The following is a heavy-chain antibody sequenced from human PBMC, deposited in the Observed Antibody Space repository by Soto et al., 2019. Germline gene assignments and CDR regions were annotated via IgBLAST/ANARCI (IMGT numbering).Heavy chain of an antibody. D-gene: IGHD5-18*01. V-gene: IGHV4-59*08. J-gene: IGHJ4*02. CDR3: ARHRYSYGVYYFDY. CDR2: IYYSGST. CDR1: GGSISNYY. Sequence: PSETLSLTCIVSGGSISNYYWSWNRQPPGKGLEWIGYIYYSGSTNYNPSLTSRVTISVDTSKNQFSLKLSSVTAADTAVYYCARHRYSYGVYYFDYWGQGTLVTVSS.